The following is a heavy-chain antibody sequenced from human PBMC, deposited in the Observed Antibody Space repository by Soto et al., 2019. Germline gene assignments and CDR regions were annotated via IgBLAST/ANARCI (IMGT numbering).Heavy chain of an antibody. CDR2: INPSCGST. J-gene: IGHJ4*02. Sequence: QVQLVQSGAEVKKPGASVKVSCKASGYTFTSYYMHWVRQAPGQGLEWMGIINPSCGSTSYAQKFHGRVTMTRATSTSTVYMELSSLISEDTAVYYCARDAHIVVVTAIRALGYWGQGTLVTVSS. CDR1: GYTFTSYY. V-gene: IGHV1-46*01. D-gene: IGHD2-21*02. CDR3: ARDAHIVVVTAIRALGY.